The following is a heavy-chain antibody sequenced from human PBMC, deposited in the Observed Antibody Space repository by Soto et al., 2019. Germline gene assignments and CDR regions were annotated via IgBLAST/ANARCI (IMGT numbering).Heavy chain of an antibody. CDR2: IYYSGST. Sequence: QVQLQESGPGLVKPSQTLSLTCTVSGGSISSGGYYWSWIRQHPGKGLEWIGYIYYSGSTYYNPSTKSRVTISVDTSKNQFSLKLSSVPAADTAVYYCASSLGRLAPTYYYYYYMDVWGKGTTVTVSS. CDR3: ASSLGRLAPTYYYYYYMDV. CDR1: GGSISSGGYY. J-gene: IGHJ6*03. D-gene: IGHD6-25*01. V-gene: IGHV4-31*03.